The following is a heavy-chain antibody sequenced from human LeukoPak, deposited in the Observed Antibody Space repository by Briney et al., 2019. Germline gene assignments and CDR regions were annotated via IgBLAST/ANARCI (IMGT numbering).Heavy chain of an antibody. CDR1: GGSISSSSYY. D-gene: IGHD1-1*01. Sequence: SETLSLTCTVSGGSISSSSYYWGWIRQPPGKGLEWIVSIYYSGSTYYNPSLKSRVTISVDTSKNQFSLKLSSVTAADTAVYYCARGYRPNFDYWGQGTLVTVSS. V-gene: IGHV4-39*01. CDR2: IYYSGST. J-gene: IGHJ4*02. CDR3: ARGYRPNFDY.